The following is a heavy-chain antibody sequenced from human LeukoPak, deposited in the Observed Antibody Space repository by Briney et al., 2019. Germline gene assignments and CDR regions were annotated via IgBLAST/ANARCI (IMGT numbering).Heavy chain of an antibody. CDR2: ISGSGGST. J-gene: IGHJ4*02. CDR3: AHSTAMVSFDY. V-gene: IGHV3-23*01. D-gene: IGHD5-18*01. Sequence: PGGSLRLSCAASGFTFSSYSMNWVRQAPGKGLEWVSAISGSGGSTYYADSVKGRFTISRDNSKNTLYLQMNSLGAEDTAVYYCAHSTAMVSFDYWGQGTLVTVSS. CDR1: GFTFSSYS.